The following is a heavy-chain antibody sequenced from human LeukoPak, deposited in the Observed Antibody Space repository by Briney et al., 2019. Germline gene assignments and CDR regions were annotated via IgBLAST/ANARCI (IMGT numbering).Heavy chain of an antibody. V-gene: IGHV3-21*01. CDR3: ARDAPRADRSGGSCHHS. CDR2: ISSSSSYI. J-gene: IGHJ4*02. Sequence: GGSLRLSCAASGFTFSSYSMNWVRQAPGKGLEWVSSISSSSSYIYYADSVKGRFTISRDNAKNSLYLQMNSLRAEDTAVYYCARDAPRADRSGGSCHHSWGQGTLVTVSS. CDR1: GFTFSSYS. D-gene: IGHD2-15*01.